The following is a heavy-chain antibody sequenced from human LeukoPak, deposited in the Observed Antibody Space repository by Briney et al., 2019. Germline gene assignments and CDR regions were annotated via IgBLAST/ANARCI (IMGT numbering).Heavy chain of an antibody. V-gene: IGHV3-20*04. J-gene: IGHJ4*02. CDR2: IEWNGGRR. CDR1: GFRLDAFG. D-gene: IGHD3-22*01. CDR3: ASVPDDASGNSRYYFKT. Sequence: PGGSLRLSCAASGFRLDAFGMSWVRQVPGKGLEWVPGIEWNGGRREYADSVKGRFTISRDNAKNSLYLQMKNLRAEDTALYYCASVPDDASGNSRYYFKTWGQGTLVTVSS.